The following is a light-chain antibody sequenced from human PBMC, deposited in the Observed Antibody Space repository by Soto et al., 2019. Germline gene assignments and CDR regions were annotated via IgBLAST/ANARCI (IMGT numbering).Light chain of an antibody. CDR3: QQSYSTSLT. CDR2: AAS. Sequence: DIQMTQSPSSLSASVGDRVTITCRASQSISSYLNWYQQKPGKAPKLLIYAASSLQSGVPSRFSGSGSGTDFTLTISSLQPEDFATYDCQQSYSTSLTFGQGTKVEIK. J-gene: IGKJ1*01. V-gene: IGKV1-39*01. CDR1: QSISSY.